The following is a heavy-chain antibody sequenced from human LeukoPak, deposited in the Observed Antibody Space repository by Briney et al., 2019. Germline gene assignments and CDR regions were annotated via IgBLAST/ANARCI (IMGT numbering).Heavy chain of an antibody. CDR1: GFSFSNFA. CDR3: AKGAYDYIEMGYFDY. V-gene: IGHV3-23*01. D-gene: IGHD5-12*01. CDR2: IIGSSADT. Sequence: GASLRLSCAASGFSFSNFAMSWVRQAPGKGLEWVSLIIGSSADTFYADSVKGRFTISRDNSKNRLYLQMNSLRAEDTALYYCAKGAYDYIEMGYFDYWGQGTLVTVSS. J-gene: IGHJ4*02.